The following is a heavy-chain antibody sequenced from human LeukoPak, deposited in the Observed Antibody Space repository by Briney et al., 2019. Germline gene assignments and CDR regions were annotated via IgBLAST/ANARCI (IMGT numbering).Heavy chain of an antibody. D-gene: IGHD5-12*01. CDR2: IYYSGST. CDR1: GGSISSCY. V-gene: IGHV4-59*01. CDR3: ARVSSDYDVHFDY. Sequence: SETLSLTCTVSGGSISSCYWTWIRQPPGKGLEWIGYIYYSGSTNYNPSLKSRVTISVDTSKNQFSLKLNSVTAADTAVYYCARVSSDYDVHFDYWGQGTLVTVSS. J-gene: IGHJ4*02.